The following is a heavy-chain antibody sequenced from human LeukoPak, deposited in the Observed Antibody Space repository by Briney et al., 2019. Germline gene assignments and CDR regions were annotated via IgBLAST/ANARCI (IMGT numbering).Heavy chain of an antibody. D-gene: IGHD2-21*01. CDR3: ARTHCGGGSCDTFDP. CDR1: GVSISNYF. Sequence: PSATLSLTCNVFGVSISNYFWSWLRQPAGKGLEWIGRFYASGTTYYNPSLRRRVTLSMDTSKNHFSLKLTSVTAADTAVYYCARTHCGGGSCDTFDPWGQGTLVTVSS. J-gene: IGHJ5*02. CDR2: FYASGTT. V-gene: IGHV4-4*07.